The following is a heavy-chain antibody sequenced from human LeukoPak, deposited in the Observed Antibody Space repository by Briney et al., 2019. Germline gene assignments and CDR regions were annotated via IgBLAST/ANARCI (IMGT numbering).Heavy chain of an antibody. CDR3: ARDDNYYDTSGHFFDAFTL. J-gene: IGHJ3*01. CDR2: IRKDESVK. Sequence: GGSLRLSCAASGFTFRTYWMNWVRRAPGKGLEWVANIRKDESVKHYVDSVKGRFTISRDNAKNLLYLQMNSLRVEDTAVYFCARDDNYYDTSGHFFDAFTLWGQGTMVTVSS. CDR1: GFTFRTYW. D-gene: IGHD3-22*01. V-gene: IGHV3-7*01.